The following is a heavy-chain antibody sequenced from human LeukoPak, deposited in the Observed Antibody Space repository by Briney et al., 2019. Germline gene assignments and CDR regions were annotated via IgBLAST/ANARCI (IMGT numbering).Heavy chain of an antibody. CDR2: LNHGGGST. CDR3: AKTGRDYGDFFYFDY. J-gene: IGHJ4*02. Sequence: GGSLRLSCATSGFTFSSYAMSWVRQAPGKGLEWGSALNHGGGSTYYADSVKGRFTIFRDNSKDTLYLQISSLRVEDTAVYYCAKTGRDYGDFFYFDYWGQGTLVTVSS. D-gene: IGHD4-17*01. V-gene: IGHV3-23*01. CDR1: GFTFSSYA.